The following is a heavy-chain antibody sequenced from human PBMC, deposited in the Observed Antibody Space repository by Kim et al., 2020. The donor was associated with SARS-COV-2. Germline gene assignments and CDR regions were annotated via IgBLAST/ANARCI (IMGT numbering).Heavy chain of an antibody. V-gene: IGHV3-30*18. CDR2: ISYDGSNK. CDR1: GFTFSSYG. CDR3: AKEYSSSWPDLTGFDY. J-gene: IGHJ4*01. D-gene: IGHD6-13*01. Sequence: GGSLRLSCAASGFTFSSYGMHWVRQAPGKGLEWVAVISYDGSNKYYADSVKGRFTISRDNSKNTLYLQMNSLRAEDTAVYYCAKEYSSSWPDLTGFDYWG.